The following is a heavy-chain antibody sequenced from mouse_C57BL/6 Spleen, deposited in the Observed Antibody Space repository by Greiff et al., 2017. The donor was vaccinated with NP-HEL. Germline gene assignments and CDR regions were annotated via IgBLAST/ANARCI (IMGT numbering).Heavy chain of an antibody. V-gene: IGHV1-80*01. CDR3: ESLYYDYDRYFDV. J-gene: IGHJ1*03. Sequence: QVQLQQSGAELVKPGASVKISCKASGYAFSSYWMNWVKQRPGKGLEWIGQIYPGDGDTNYNGKFKGKATLTADKSSSTAYMQLSSLTSEASAVYFCESLYYDYDRYFDVWGTGTTVTVSS. D-gene: IGHD2-4*01. CDR2: IYPGDGDT. CDR1: GYAFSSYW.